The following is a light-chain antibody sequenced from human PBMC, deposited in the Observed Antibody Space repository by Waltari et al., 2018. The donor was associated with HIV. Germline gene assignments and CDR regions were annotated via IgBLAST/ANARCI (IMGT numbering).Light chain of an antibody. J-gene: IGLJ2*01. Sequence: QSALTQPASVSGSPDQSIITPWTGNSSSVGGSNYVFWYQLHPGKSPKVMIYEVTNRPSGVSNRFSVSKSGNTASLTISGLQAEDEADYYCSSYTSSNTVVFGGGTKLTVL. CDR2: EVT. V-gene: IGLV2-14*01. CDR1: SSSVGGSNY. CDR3: SSYTSSNTVV.